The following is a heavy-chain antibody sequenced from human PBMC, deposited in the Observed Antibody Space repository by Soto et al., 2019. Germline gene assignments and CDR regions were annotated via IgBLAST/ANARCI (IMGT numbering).Heavy chain of an antibody. V-gene: IGHV4-39*07. CDR2: IYYSGST. CDR3: ARESKNPGSGSLIPYYFDC. CDR1: GGSISSSSYY. Sequence: SETLSLTCTVSGGSISSSSYYWGWIRQPPGKGLEWIGSIYYSGSTYYNPSLKSRVAISVDTTKNQFSLKLSSVTAADTAVYYCARESKNPGSGSLIPYYFDCWGQGTLVTVSS. D-gene: IGHD3-10*01. J-gene: IGHJ4*02.